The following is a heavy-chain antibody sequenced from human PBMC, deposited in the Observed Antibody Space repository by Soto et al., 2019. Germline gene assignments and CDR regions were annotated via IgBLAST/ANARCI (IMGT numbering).Heavy chain of an antibody. J-gene: IGHJ4*02. CDR2: IWYDGSNK. CDR1: GFTFSSYG. V-gene: IGHV3-33*01. CDR3: ARDRPQMYSSGRLAHTNYFDY. Sequence: QVQLVESGGGVVRPGRSLRLSCAASGFTFSSYGMHWVRQAPGKGLEWVAVIWYDGSNKYYADSVKGRFTISRDNSKNTLYLQMNSLRAEDTAVYYCARDRPQMYSSGRLAHTNYFDYWGQGTLVTVSS. D-gene: IGHD6-19*01.